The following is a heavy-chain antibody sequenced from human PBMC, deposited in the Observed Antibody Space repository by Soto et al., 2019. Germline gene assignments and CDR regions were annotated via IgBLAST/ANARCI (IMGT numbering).Heavy chain of an antibody. J-gene: IGHJ6*02. D-gene: IGHD3-3*01. CDR2: IKSKTDGGTT. V-gene: IGHV3-15*07. CDR1: GFTFSNAW. Sequence: GGSLRLSCAASGFTFSNAWMNWVRQAPGKGLEWVGRIKSKTDGGTTDYAAPVKGRFTISRDDSKNTLYLQMNSLKTEDTAVYYCTTLSITIFGVVLMEVWGQGSTVTLS. CDR3: TTLSITIFGVVLMEV.